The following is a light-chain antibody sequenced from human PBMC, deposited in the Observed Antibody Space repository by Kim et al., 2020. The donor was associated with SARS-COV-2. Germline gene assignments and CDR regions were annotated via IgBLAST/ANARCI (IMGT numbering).Light chain of an antibody. V-gene: IGLV3-9*01. CDR2: EDS. Sequence: SVAPGQTARIPCGGNNIGSKNVYWYQQKPGQAPVVVIYEDSNRPSGIPERFSGSNSGNTATLTISRAQAGDEADYYCQVCDSSTYVFGTGTKVTVL. CDR3: QVCDSSTYV. J-gene: IGLJ1*01. CDR1: NIGSKN.